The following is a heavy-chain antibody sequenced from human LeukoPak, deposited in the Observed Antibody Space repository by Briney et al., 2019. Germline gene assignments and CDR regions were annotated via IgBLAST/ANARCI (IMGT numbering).Heavy chain of an antibody. D-gene: IGHD2-2*01. J-gene: IGHJ4*02. CDR3: AKEGVVVVPAASDPATYFDY. CDR2: ISWDGGST. V-gene: IGHV3-43D*03. CDR1: GFTFDDYA. Sequence: PGGSLRPCCAASGFTFDDYAMHWVRQAPGKGLEWVSLISWDGGSTYYADSVKGRFTISRDNSKNSLYLQMNSLRAEDTALYYCAKEGVVVVPAASDPATYFDYWGQGTLVTVSS.